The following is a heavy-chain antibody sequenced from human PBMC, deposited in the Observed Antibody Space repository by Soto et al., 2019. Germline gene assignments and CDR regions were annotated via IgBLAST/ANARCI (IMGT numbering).Heavy chain of an antibody. CDR3: ARQDQWLPD. D-gene: IGHD6-19*01. CDR1: GRPISSYY. V-gene: IGHV4-59*01. Sequence: SXTLSLTCTVSGRPISSYYWSWIRQPPGKGLEWXGYVSXSGGTNHNHSXXSRVTMSXXKSKHQFSMQLSPVTAAETAVYYCARQDQWLPDWGQGTLVTVSS. CDR2: VSXSGGT. J-gene: IGHJ4*02.